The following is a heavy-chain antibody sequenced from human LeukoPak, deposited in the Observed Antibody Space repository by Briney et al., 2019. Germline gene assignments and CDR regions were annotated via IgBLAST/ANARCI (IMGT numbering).Heavy chain of an antibody. CDR2: INGGGDT. D-gene: IGHD1-1*01. CDR1: GFTFSDYS. Sequence: GGSLRLSCAASGFTFSDYSMGWVRQPPGKGLEWVSLINGGGDTHYAHSVKGRFTISRDNSKNTLYMQMSSLTADDTAVYYCAKEDARSTEPGQAFHIWGQGTMVTVSS. V-gene: IGHV3-23*01. CDR3: AKEDARSTEPGQAFHI. J-gene: IGHJ3*02.